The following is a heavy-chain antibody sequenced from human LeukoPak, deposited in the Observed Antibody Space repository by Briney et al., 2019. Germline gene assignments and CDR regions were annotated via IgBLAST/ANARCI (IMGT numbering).Heavy chain of an antibody. CDR1: GGTFSSYA. J-gene: IGHJ6*03. CDR3: ASVWFGEPSYYYYYYNMDV. CDR2: IIPIFGTA. Sequence: GASVKVSCTASGGTFSSYAISWVRQAPGQGLEWMGGIIPIFGTANYAQKFQGRVTITTDESTSTAYMELSSLRSEDTAVYYCASVWFGEPSYYYYYYNMDVWGKGTTVTVSS. D-gene: IGHD3-10*01. V-gene: IGHV1-69*05.